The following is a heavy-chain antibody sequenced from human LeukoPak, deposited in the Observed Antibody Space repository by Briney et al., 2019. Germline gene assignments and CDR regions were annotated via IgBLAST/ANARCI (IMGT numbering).Heavy chain of an antibody. V-gene: IGHV3-21*01. CDR2: ISSSSSYI. CDR3: AIDGRCGGDCYAS. Sequence: GGSLRLSCAPSGLSLSSYNMICLRQAPGKGLEWVSIISSSSSYIYYADSVKGRFTISRDNAKSALYLQMNSLRVEDTAVYYCAIDGRCGGDCYASWGQGTLVTVSS. D-gene: IGHD2-21*02. J-gene: IGHJ4*02. CDR1: GLSLSSYN.